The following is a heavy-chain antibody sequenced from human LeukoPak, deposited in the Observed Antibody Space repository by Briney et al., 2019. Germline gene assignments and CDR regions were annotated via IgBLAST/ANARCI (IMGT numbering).Heavy chain of an antibody. CDR1: GFTFSSYS. J-gene: IGHJ6*03. V-gene: IGHV3-48*04. CDR3: ARVPSGYPLGYGYYSCYMDV. CDR2: ISTSSATI. Sequence: QSGGSLRLSCAVSGFTFSSYSMIWVRQAPGMGLVWVSYISTSSATIYHPDPWKGRLTNSSHNAKNALYLQMSSLRPDDTAVYDCARVPSGYPLGYGYYSCYMDVWGKGTTVTVS. D-gene: IGHD5-18*01.